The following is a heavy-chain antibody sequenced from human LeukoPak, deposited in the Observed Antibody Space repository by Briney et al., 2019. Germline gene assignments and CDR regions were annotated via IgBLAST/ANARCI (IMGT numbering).Heavy chain of an antibody. CDR2: IYHSGST. CDR3: ARGVDYSNYFDY. Sequence: TLSLTCAVSGGSISSGGYSWSWIRQPPGKGLEWIGYIYHSGSTYYNPSLKSRVTISVDRSKNQFFLKLSSVTAADTAVYYCARGVDYSNYFDYWGQGTLVTVSS. D-gene: IGHD4-11*01. J-gene: IGHJ4*02. V-gene: IGHV4-30-2*01. CDR1: GGSISSGGYS.